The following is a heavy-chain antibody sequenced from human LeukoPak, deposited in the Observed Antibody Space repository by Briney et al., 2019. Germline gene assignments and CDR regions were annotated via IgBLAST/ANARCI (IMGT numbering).Heavy chain of an antibody. CDR2: IYYSGST. Sequence: SETLSLTCTVSGGSISSYYWSWIRQPPGKGLEWIGYIYYSGSTYYNPSLKSRVTISVDTSKNQFSLKLSSVTAADTAVYYCATSPGYSYGNWFDPWGQGTLVTVSS. CDR3: ATSPGYSYGNWFDP. V-gene: IGHV4-59*01. J-gene: IGHJ5*02. CDR1: GGSISSYY. D-gene: IGHD5-18*01.